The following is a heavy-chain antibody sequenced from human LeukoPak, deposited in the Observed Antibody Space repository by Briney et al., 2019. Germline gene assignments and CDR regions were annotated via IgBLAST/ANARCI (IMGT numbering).Heavy chain of an antibody. J-gene: IGHJ4*02. CDR1: GFTFSSYW. CDR2: INTDEIST. Sequence: GGSLRLSCAASGFTFSSYWMHWVRQAPGKGLVWVSRINTDEISTTYADSVKGRFTISRDNAKNTLYLQMNSLRAEDTAVYYCAREYTSSSGRAFDCWGQGTLVTVSS. CDR3: AREYTSSSGRAFDC. V-gene: IGHV3-74*03. D-gene: IGHD6-6*01.